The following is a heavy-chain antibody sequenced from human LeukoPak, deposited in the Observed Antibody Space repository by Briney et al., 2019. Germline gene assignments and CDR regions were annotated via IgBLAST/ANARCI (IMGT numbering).Heavy chain of an antibody. CDR1: GDSISSDY. D-gene: IGHD6-19*01. CDR3: ASASGY. V-gene: IGHV4-4*07. CDR2: IYTTGST. Sequence: SEALSLTCSVSGDSISSDYWSWIRQLAGKGLEWIGRIYTTGSTNYNPSLKSRVTMSVDMSKNQFSLKLSSVTAADTAVYYCASASGYWGQGTLVTVSS. J-gene: IGHJ4*02.